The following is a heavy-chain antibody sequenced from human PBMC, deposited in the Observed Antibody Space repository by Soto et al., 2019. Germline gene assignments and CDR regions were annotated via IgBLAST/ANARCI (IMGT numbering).Heavy chain of an antibody. CDR2: ITPIFGTA. CDR3: ASERIAVAGTFSP. J-gene: IGHJ5*02. Sequence: QVQLVQSGAEVKKPGSSVKVSCKASGGTFSSYAISWVRQAPGQGLEWMGGITPIFGTANYAQKFQGRVTIPEDESTSTAYMERGSLSSEDTAVYSCASERIAVAGTFSPWGQGTLVTVSS. V-gene: IGHV1-69*12. CDR1: GGTFSSYA. D-gene: IGHD6-19*01.